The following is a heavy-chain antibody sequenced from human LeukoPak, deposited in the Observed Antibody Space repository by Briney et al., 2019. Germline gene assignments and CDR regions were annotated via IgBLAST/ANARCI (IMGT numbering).Heavy chain of an antibody. CDR1: GGSISSYY. CDR3: ARDGGWFDP. V-gene: IGHV4-59*01. D-gene: IGHD3-16*01. CDR2: IYYSGST. Sequence: SVTLSLTCTVSGGSISSYYWSWIRQPPGKGLEWIGYIYYSGSTNYNPSLKSRVTISVDTSKNQFSLKLSSVTAADTAVYYCARDGGWFDPWGQGTLVTVSS. J-gene: IGHJ5*02.